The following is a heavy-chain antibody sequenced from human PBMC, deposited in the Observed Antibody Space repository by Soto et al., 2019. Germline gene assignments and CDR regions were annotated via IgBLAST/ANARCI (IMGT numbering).Heavy chain of an antibody. CDR1: GFTFSSYA. V-gene: IGHV3-33*08. D-gene: IGHD4-17*01. CDR3: ARDLDYGADY. Sequence: PGGSLRLSCAASGFTFSSYAMSWVRQAPGKGLEWVALIWYDGNKIYYAESVKGRFTISRDNSKNTLYLQMNSLRAEDTAVYYCARDLDYGADYWGQGTLVTVSS. J-gene: IGHJ4*02. CDR2: IWYDGNKI.